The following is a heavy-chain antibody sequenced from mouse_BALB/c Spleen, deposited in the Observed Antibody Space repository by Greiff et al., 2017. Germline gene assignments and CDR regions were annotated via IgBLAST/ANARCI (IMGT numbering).Heavy chain of an antibody. V-gene: IGHV1-14*01. CDR2: INPYNDGT. CDR1: GYTFTSYV. Sequence: VQLKQSGPELVKPGASVKMSCKASGYTFTSYVMHWVKQKPGQGLEWIGYINPYNDGTKYNEKFKGKATLTSDKSSSTAYMELSSLTSEDSAVYYCARQVITTVVAGDWFAYWGQGTLVTVSA. J-gene: IGHJ3*01. D-gene: IGHD1-1*01. CDR3: ARQVITTVVAGDWFAY.